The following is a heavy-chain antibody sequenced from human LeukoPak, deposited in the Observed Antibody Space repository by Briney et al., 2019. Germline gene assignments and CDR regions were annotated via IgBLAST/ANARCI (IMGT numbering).Heavy chain of an antibody. J-gene: IGHJ3*02. CDR1: GFTVSSNY. Sequence: GGSLRLSCAASGFTVSSNYMSWVRQAPGKGLEWVSVIYSGGSTYYADSVKGRFTISRDNSRNTLYLQMHSLRAEDTAVYYCARGGLYYGGNPGAFDIWGQGTMVTVSS. CDR3: ARGGLYYGGNPGAFDI. D-gene: IGHD4-23*01. V-gene: IGHV3-53*01. CDR2: IYSGGST.